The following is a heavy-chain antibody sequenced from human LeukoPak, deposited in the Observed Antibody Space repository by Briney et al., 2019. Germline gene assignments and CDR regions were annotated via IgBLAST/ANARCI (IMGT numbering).Heavy chain of an antibody. Sequence: PGGSLRLSCAAPGFTFSSYGMTWVRQAPGKGLEWVSYISSSSSTIYYADSVKGRFTISRDNAKNSLYLQLNSLRAEDTAVYYCARSLVVGATYPYHWGQGTLVTVSS. CDR2: ISSSSSTI. J-gene: IGHJ5*02. CDR1: GFTFSSYG. V-gene: IGHV3-48*01. CDR3: ARSLVVGATYPYH. D-gene: IGHD1-26*01.